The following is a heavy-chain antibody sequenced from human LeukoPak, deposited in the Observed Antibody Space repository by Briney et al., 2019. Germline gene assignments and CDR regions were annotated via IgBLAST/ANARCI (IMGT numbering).Heavy chain of an antibody. CDR2: IYTNGGA. J-gene: IGHJ4*02. CDR1: GGSVTSGNYY. CDR3: AREPPGY. V-gene: IGHV4-61*02. Sequence: SETLSLTCTVSGGSVTSGNYYWNWIRQPAGKGLEWIGRIYTNGGASYNPSLKSRVTISIDASKNQFSLKLSAVTAADTAVYYCAREPPGYWGQGILVTVSS.